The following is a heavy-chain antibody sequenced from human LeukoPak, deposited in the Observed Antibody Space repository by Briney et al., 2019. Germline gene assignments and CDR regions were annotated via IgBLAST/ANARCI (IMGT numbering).Heavy chain of an antibody. J-gene: IGHJ6*03. CDR1: GGSFSGYY. Sequence: SETLSLTCAVYGGSFSGYYWSWIRQPPGKGLEGIGEINHSGSTNYNPSLKSRVTISVDTSKNQFSLKLGSVTAADTAVYYCARGYYDFWSGYYSYYFMDVWGKGTTVTVSS. D-gene: IGHD3-3*01. CDR2: INHSGST. V-gene: IGHV4-34*01. CDR3: ARGYYDFWSGYYSYYFMDV.